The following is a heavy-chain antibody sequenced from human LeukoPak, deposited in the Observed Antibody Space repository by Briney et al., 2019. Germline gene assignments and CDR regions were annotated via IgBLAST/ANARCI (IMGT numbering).Heavy chain of an antibody. D-gene: IGHD2-2*01. Sequence: PSETLSLTCTVSGGSITTYNWSWIRQTPGQALEWIGHIYSSGATKYNLSLKSRATILLDTSKNQLSLKLSSVSAADTAVYYCARRTPGPQLDEYVAYFFDHWGQGTQVTVSS. CDR2: IYSSGAT. J-gene: IGHJ4*02. V-gene: IGHV4-4*09. CDR3: ARRTPGPQLDEYVAYFFDH. CDR1: GGSITTYN.